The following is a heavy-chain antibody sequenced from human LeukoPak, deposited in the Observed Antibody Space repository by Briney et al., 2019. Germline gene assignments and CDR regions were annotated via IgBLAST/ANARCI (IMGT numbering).Heavy chain of an antibody. CDR2: ISGSVGST. Sequence: GGTLRLSCAAAGFSFSSSVMSWVRQVPGEWLEWVSAISGSVGSTTYAASVKGRFTISRYNHKNTLYLQMNSLRAEDTAVYYCAKDLNLRYFDYWGQGTLVTVSS. D-gene: IGHD1-7*01. CDR3: AKDLNLRYFDY. CDR1: GFSFSSSV. V-gene: IGHV3-23*01. J-gene: IGHJ4*02.